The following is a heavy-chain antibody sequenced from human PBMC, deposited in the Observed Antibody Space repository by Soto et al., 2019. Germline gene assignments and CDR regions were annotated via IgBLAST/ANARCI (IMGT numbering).Heavy chain of an antibody. CDR1: GFTFSSYS. Sequence: EVQLVESGGGLVKPGGSLRLSCAASGFTFSSYSMNWVRQAPGQGLEWVSSISSSSSFIYYADSVKGRFTISRDNAKNSLYLQMNSLRAEDTAMFYCARSYDILTGYSGFDYWGQGTLVTVSS. V-gene: IGHV3-21*01. CDR2: ISSSSSFI. J-gene: IGHJ4*02. D-gene: IGHD3-9*01. CDR3: ARSYDILTGYSGFDY.